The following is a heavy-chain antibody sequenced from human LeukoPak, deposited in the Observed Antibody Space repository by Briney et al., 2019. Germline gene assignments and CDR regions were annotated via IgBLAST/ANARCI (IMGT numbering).Heavy chain of an antibody. CDR2: IYHSGST. CDR3: ARVDYGDYELVY. D-gene: IGHD4-17*01. V-gene: IGHV4-30-2*01. Sequence: SVKLSCKCTVYGGSVSCVGYVRRWIRQPPGWGLEWIGDIYHSGSTYYNPSLESRVTISVDRSNNQFSLKLSSVTAVDTAVYYCARVDYGDYELVYWGQGTLVTVSS. J-gene: IGHJ4*02. CDR1: GGSVSCVGYV.